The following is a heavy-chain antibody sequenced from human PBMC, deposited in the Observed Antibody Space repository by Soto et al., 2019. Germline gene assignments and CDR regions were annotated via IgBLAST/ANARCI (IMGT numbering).Heavy chain of an antibody. V-gene: IGHV1-2*02. CDR1: GYTFTGYC. CDR3: ARAHRSYIAAAGTPAYYYYGMDV. J-gene: IGHJ6*02. D-gene: IGHD6-13*01. CDR2: INPNSGGT. Sequence: ASVKVSCKASGYTFTGYCMHWVRQAPGQGLEWMGWINPNSGGTNYAQKFQGRVTMTRDTSISTAYMELSRLRSDDTAVYYCARAHRSYIAAAGTPAYYYYGMDVWGQGTTVTVSS.